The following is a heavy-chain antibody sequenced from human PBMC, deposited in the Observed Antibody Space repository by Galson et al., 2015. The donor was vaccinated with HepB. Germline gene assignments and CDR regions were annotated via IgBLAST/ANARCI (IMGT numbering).Heavy chain of an antibody. CDR1: GVTFSGYT. J-gene: IGHJ3*02. D-gene: IGHD2-21*01. CDR3: VKDWSGVVIAAWAFDI. CDR2: LSGSGGST. V-gene: IGHV3-23*01. Sequence: SLRLSCAASGVTFSGYTMSWVRQAPGKGLEWVLVLSGSGGSTDYAHSVKGRFTISRDNSKTTLYLQMKSLRVEDTAVYHCVKDWSGVVIAAWAFDIWGQGTMVTVSS.